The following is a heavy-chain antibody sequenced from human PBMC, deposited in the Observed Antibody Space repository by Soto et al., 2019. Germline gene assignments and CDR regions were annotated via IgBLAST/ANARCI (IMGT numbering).Heavy chain of an antibody. J-gene: IGHJ4*02. CDR1: GFTFSSYG. Sequence: GGSLRLSCAASGFTFSSYGMHWVRQAPGKGLEWVAVIWYDGSNKYYADSVKGRFTISRDNSKNTLYLQMNSLRAEDTAVYYCARGGRYSYGTLYDFDYWGQGTLVTVSS. CDR3: ARGGRYSYGTLYDFDY. V-gene: IGHV3-33*01. D-gene: IGHD5-18*01. CDR2: IWYDGSNK.